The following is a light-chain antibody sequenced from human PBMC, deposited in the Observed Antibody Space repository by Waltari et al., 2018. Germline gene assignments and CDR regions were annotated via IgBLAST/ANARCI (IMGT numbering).Light chain of an antibody. J-gene: IGLJ3*02. CDR3: CSYAGADSLL. V-gene: IGLV2-8*01. CDR1: NNDVGAYQY. CDR2: DVT. Sequence: QSALPQPPSASGSLGKSVTISCTGTNNDVGAYQYVSWYQQYPGKAPKLLIYDVTKRPSGVSDRFSGSKSGRTASLTVSGLQPEDEAIYSCCSYAGADSLLFGGGTKLTVL.